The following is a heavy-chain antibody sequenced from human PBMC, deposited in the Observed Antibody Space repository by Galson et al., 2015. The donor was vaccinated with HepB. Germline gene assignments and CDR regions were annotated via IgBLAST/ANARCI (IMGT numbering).Heavy chain of an antibody. Sequence: SVKVSCKASGYTPTSHAMHWARQAPGQRLEWMGWINGGNGNTKYSEKFQGRVTISRDTSASTAYMELTSLRSEDTAVYYCARGSEYFDYWGQGTLVTVSS. CDR1: GYTPTSHA. CDR3: ARGSEYFDY. V-gene: IGHV1-3*01. CDR2: INGGNGNT. J-gene: IGHJ4*02. D-gene: IGHD6-19*01.